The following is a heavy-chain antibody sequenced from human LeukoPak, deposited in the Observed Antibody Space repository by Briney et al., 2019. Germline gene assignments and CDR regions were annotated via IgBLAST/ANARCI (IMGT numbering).Heavy chain of an antibody. J-gene: IGHJ4*02. V-gene: IGHV4-30-2*01. CDR3: ARAGGGGLEWLLIGNY. CDR2: INHSGST. D-gene: IGHD3-3*01. Sequence: SQTLSLTCTVSGGSISSGGYCWNWIRQPPGKGLEWIGEINHSGSTSNHNPSLKSRVTISVDTSKNQFSLKLSSVTAADTAMYYCARAGGGGLEWLLIGNYWGQGTLVTVSS. CDR1: GGSISSGGYC.